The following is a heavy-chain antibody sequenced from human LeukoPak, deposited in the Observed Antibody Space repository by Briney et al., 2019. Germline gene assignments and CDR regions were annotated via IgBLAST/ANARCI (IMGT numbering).Heavy chain of an antibody. D-gene: IGHD2-15*01. J-gene: IGHJ4*02. CDR1: GGSISNYY. CDR2: IYTNENT. CDR3: AREEGVRGLPDY. Sequence: RSSETLSLTCTGSGGSISNYYWSWIRQPAGRALEWIGRIYTNENTYYNTSLKSRVTMSVDTSTNQVSLKLTSVTAADTAVYYCAREEGVRGLPDYWGQGTLVTVSS. V-gene: IGHV4-4*07.